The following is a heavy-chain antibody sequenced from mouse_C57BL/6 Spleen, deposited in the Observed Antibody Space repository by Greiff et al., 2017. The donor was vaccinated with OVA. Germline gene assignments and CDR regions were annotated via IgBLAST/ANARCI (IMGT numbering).Heavy chain of an antibody. V-gene: IGHV1-82*01. J-gene: IGHJ4*01. Sequence: VQLQQSGPELVKPGASVKISCKASGYAFSSSWMNWVKQRPGKGLEWIGRIYPGDGDTNYNGKFKGKATLTADKSSSTAYMQLSSLTSEDSAVYFCARDGYYGNSYCYAMDYWGQGTSVTVSS. CDR3: ARDGYYGNSYCYAMDY. CDR1: GYAFSSSW. CDR2: IYPGDGDT. D-gene: IGHD1-1*01.